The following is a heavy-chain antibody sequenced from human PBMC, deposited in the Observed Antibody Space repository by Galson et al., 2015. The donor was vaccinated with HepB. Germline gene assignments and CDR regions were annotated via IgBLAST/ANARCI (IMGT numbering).Heavy chain of an antibody. Sequence: SLRLSCAASGFTFSAYGVHWVRQAPGKGLEWVAVIWRDERSKYYAESVRGRFTISRDNSKNTLYLQMNSLRVEDTAVYYCARDREEAVAAWSYRRMDVWGKGTTVSVSS. V-gene: IGHV3-33*01. J-gene: IGHJ6*03. D-gene: IGHD6-6*01. CDR3: ARDREEAVAAWSYRRMDV. CDR2: IWRDERSK. CDR1: GFTFSAYG.